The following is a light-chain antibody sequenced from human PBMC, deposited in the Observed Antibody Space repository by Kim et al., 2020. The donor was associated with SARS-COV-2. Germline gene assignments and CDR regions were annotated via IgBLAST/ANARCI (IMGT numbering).Light chain of an antibody. V-gene: IGKV4-1*01. Sequence: RASINCQSSQTVLYSSNNKNYLAWYQQKPGQPPKLLMYWASTRESGVPDRFSGSGSGTDFTLTISSLQAEDVAVYYCQQYYSSPVTFGQGTKLEI. CDR3: QQYYSSPVT. CDR2: WAS. CDR1: QTVLYSSNNKNY. J-gene: IGKJ2*01.